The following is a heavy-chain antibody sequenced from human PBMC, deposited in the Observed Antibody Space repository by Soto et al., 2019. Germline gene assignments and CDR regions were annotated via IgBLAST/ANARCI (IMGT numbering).Heavy chain of an antibody. Sequence: QVQLVESGGGVVQPGRSLRLSCAASGFTFSGYGMHWVRQAPGKGLEWVAVASSDGNDIHYAHSVEGRFTISRDNYRNTLYLQMNSLRPDDTAVYYCAKDTYYSSGNHYIFDYWCQGTLVTVSS. D-gene: IGHD3-10*01. CDR3: AKDTYYSSGNHYIFDY. J-gene: IGHJ4*02. CDR1: GFTFSGYG. V-gene: IGHV3-30*18. CDR2: ASSDGNDI.